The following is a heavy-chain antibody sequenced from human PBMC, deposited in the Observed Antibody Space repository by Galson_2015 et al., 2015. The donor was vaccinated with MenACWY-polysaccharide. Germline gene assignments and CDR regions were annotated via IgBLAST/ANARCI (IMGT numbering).Heavy chain of an antibody. CDR3: ARAYCDRTTCHGMDV. Sequence: SLRLSCAASGFTFSSYAMHWVRQAPGKGLEWVAVISYDGSNKYYADSVKGRFTISRDNSKNTLYLQMNSLRAEDTAVCYCARAYCDRTTCHGMDVWGQGTTVTVSS. J-gene: IGHJ6*02. CDR1: GFTFSSYA. V-gene: IGHV3-30-3*01. CDR2: ISYDGSNK. D-gene: IGHD2-2*01.